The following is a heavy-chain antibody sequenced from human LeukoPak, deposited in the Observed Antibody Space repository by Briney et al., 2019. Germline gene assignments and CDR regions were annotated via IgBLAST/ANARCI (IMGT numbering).Heavy chain of an antibody. CDR1: GYTFTSYG. J-gene: IGHJ4*02. CDR2: ISAYNGNT. CDR3: ARDAARYCSGGSCYGGFDY. V-gene: IGHV1-18*01. Sequence: ASVKVSRRASGYTFTSYGISWVRQAPGQGLEWMGWISAYNGNTNYAQKLQGRVTMTTDTSTSTAYMELRSLRSDDTAVYYCARDAARYCSGGSCYGGFDYWGQGTLVTVSS. D-gene: IGHD2-15*01.